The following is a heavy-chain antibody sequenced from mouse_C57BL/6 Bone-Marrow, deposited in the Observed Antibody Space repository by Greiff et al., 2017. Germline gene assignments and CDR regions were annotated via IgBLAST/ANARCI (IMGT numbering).Heavy chain of an antibody. CDR3: ARPKRGNYFDY. Sequence: EVHLVESGGDLVKPGGSLKLSCAASGFTFSSYGMSWVRQTPDKRLEWVATISSGGSYTYYPDSVKGRFTISRDNAKNTRYLQMSSLKSEDTAMYYCARPKRGNYFDYWGQGTTLTVSS. CDR1: GFTFSSYG. J-gene: IGHJ2*01. V-gene: IGHV5-6*01. CDR2: ISSGGSYT.